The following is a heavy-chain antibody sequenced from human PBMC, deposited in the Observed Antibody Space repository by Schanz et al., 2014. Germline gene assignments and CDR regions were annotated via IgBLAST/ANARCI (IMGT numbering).Heavy chain of an antibody. CDR2: IYYSGST. D-gene: IGHD6-19*01. V-gene: IGHV4-39*01. Sequence: QVQLQESGPGLVKPSETLSLTCSVSGDSISSTSYYWGWIRQPPGKGLEWIGSIYYSGSTYYNAPLKWRVTLTVDPSKNQFSQKLTSVTAADSAVYYCARLWGGWRIPDYWGQGTLVTVSS. CDR3: ARLWGGWRIPDY. J-gene: IGHJ4*02. CDR1: GDSISSTSYY.